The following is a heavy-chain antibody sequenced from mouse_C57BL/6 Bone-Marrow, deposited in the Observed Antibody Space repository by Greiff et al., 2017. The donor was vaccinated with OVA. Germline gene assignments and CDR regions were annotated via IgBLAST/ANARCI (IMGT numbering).Heavy chain of an antibody. CDR2: ISSGSSTI. J-gene: IGHJ4*01. Sequence: EVQVVESGGGLVKPGGSLKLSCAASGFTFSDYGMHWVRQAPEKGLEWVAYISSGSSTIYYADTVKGRFTISRDNAKNNLFLQMTSLRSEDTAMNYGARMLRPPYAMDYWGQGTSVTVSS. D-gene: IGHD3-2*02. V-gene: IGHV5-17*01. CDR3: ARMLRPPYAMDY. CDR1: GFTFSDYG.